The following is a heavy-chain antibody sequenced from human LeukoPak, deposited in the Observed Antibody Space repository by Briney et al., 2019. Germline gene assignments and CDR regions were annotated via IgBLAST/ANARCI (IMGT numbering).Heavy chain of an antibody. CDR2: TYHSGST. D-gene: IGHD1-26*01. J-gene: IGHJ3*02. CDR3: VRGPMGATYDAFDI. CDR1: GYSISSGYY. Sequence: SETMSLTCTVSGYSISSGYYWGGIRQPPGKGLEGIGSTYHSGSTYYNPSLKSRVTISVDTSKNQFSLKLSSVTAADTAVYFRVRGPMGATYDAFDIWGEGTLVTVSS. V-gene: IGHV4-38-2*02.